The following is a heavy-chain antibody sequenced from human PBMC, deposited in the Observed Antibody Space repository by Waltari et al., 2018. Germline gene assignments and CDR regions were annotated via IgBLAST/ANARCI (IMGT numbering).Heavy chain of an antibody. CDR3: ASVEMATTHFDY. V-gene: IGHV4-31*03. CDR1: GGSISSGGYY. Sequence: QVQLQESGPGLVKPSQTLSLTCTVSGGSISSGGYYWSWIRQHPGKGLEWIGYIYYSWSTHYNPSLMSRVTISVDTSKNQFSLKLSSGTAADTAVYYCASVEMATTHFDYWGQGTLVTVSS. J-gene: IGHJ4*02. D-gene: IGHD5-12*01. CDR2: IYYSWST.